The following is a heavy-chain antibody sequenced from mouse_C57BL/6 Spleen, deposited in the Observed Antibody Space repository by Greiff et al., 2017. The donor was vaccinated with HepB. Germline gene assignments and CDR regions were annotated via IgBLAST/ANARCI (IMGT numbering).Heavy chain of an antibody. CDR3: ARTDYDYPYAMDY. Sequence: VKLQESGAELVKPGASVKISCKASGYAFSSYWMNWVKQRPGKGLEWIGQIYPGDGDTNYNGKFKGKATLTADKSSSTAYMQLSSLTSEDSAVYFCARTDYDYPYAMDYWGQGTSVTVSS. V-gene: IGHV1-80*01. D-gene: IGHD2-4*01. J-gene: IGHJ4*01. CDR1: GYAFSSYW. CDR2: IYPGDGDT.